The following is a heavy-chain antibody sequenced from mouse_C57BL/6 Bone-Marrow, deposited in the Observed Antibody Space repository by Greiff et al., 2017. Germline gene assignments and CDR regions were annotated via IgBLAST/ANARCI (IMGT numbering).Heavy chain of an antibody. CDR3: ARVKRITVLEGDY. V-gene: IGHV1-19*01. D-gene: IGHD1-1*01. J-gene: IGHJ2*01. CDR1: GYTFTDYY. Sequence: VQLQQSGPVLVKPGASVKMSCKASGYTFTDYYMNWVKQSHGKSLEWIGVINPYNGGTSYNQKFKGKATLTVDKSSSTAYMELNSLTSEDSAVYYCARVKRITVLEGDYWGQGTTLTVSS. CDR2: INPYNGGT.